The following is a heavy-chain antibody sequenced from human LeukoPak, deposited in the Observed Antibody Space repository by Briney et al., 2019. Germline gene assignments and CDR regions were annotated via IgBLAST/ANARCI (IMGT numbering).Heavy chain of an antibody. CDR3: AREGASELLWSRYYYYMDV. CDR1: GFTFSDYY. Sequence: PGGSLRLSCAASGFTFSDYYMTWIRQAPGKGLEYVSYISSSSGSTKYYADSVKGRFTISRDNAKNSLYLQMNSLRAEDTALYYCAREGASELLWSRYYYYMDVWGKGTTVTVSS. D-gene: IGHD3-10*01. J-gene: IGHJ6*03. V-gene: IGHV3-11*01. CDR2: ISSSSGSTK.